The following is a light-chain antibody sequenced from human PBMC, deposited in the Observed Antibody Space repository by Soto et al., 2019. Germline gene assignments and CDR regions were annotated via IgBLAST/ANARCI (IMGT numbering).Light chain of an antibody. Sequence: EIVLTQSPGTLSLSPGERATLSCRASQTVSTNYIAWYQKKPGRAPRLLIYGASNRATGIPDRSSGSGSGTDFTLTISRLEPEDPAVYYCQHYGGRWTFGQGTKVDIK. CDR2: GAS. V-gene: IGKV3-20*01. CDR1: QTVSTNY. J-gene: IGKJ1*01. CDR3: QHYGGRWT.